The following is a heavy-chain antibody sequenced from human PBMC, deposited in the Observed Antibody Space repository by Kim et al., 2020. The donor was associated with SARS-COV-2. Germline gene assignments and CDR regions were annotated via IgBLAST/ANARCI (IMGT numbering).Heavy chain of an antibody. Sequence: AQKPQGRVTMTTDTSTSPAYMELRSLRSDDTAVYYCARDFGGYWEYFDYWGQGTLVTVSS. V-gene: IGHV1-18*01. J-gene: IGHJ4*02. D-gene: IGHD3-22*01. CDR3: ARDFGGYWEYFDY.